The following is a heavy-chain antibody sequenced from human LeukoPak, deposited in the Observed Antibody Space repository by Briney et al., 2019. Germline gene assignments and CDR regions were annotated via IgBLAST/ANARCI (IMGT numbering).Heavy chain of an antibody. D-gene: IGHD2-15*01. V-gene: IGHV4-59*11. J-gene: IGHJ2*01. CDR3: ARSHYCRRGSCDSWFFDL. CDR1: GGSISSHH. CDR2: TYYIGTT. Sequence: SETLSLTCTVSGGSISSHHWSWIRQPPGKGLEWIGYTYYIGTTNYSPSLKSRVTISVDTPKNQFSLKLNSVTAADTAVYYCARSHYCRRGSCDSWFFDLWGRGTLVTVSS.